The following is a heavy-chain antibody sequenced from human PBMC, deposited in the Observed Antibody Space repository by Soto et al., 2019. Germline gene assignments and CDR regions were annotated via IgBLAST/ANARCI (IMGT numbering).Heavy chain of an antibody. CDR3: ARGVGSGSYWNQYNWCDP. Sequence: QVQLVQSGGEVKKPGASVKVSCKASGYTFTNYGISWVRQAPGQGLEWMGWINVYNGTTKYAQKVQGRVTMTTDTXTXTXXMELRSLSTGDTAVYACARGVGSGSYWNQYNWCDPWDHGTLVTVSS. V-gene: IGHV1-18*01. CDR1: GYTFTNYG. J-gene: IGHJ5*02. CDR2: INVYNGTT. D-gene: IGHD3-10*01.